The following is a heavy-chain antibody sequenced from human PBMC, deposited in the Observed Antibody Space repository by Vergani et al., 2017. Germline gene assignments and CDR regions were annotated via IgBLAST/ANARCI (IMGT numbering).Heavy chain of an antibody. J-gene: IGHJ4*02. CDR2: ISRSSSTI. Sequence: EVQLVESGGGLVQPGGSLRLSCAASGSTFSSYAMNWVRQAPGKGLEWVSYISRSSSTIYYADSVKGRFTISRDNAKNSLHLQMNNLRAEDTAVYYCARQGRDVFCTNGVCPLGYWGQGALGTVSS. D-gene: IGHD2-8*01. CDR1: GSTFSSYA. CDR3: ARQGRDVFCTNGVCPLGY. V-gene: IGHV3-48*01.